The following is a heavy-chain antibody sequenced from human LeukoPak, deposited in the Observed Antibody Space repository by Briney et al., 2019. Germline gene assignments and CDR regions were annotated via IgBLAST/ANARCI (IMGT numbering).Heavy chain of an antibody. Sequence: SETLSLTCTVSGGSISSGGYYWSWIRQHPGKGLEWIGEINHSGSTNYNPSLKSRVTISVDTSKNQFSLKLSSVTAADTAVYYCARGTLRTTAFDIWGQGTMVTVSS. CDR2: INHSGST. CDR1: GGSISSGGYY. V-gene: IGHV4-39*07. CDR3: ARGTLRTTAFDI. J-gene: IGHJ3*02. D-gene: IGHD4-17*01.